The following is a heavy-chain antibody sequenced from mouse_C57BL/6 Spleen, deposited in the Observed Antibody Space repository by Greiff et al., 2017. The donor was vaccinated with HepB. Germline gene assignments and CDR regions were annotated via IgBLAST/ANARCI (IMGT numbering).Heavy chain of an antibody. CDR2: INPGSGGT. CDR3: ARWDTTVVGNFDV. CDR1: GYAFTNYL. D-gene: IGHD1-1*01. V-gene: IGHV1-54*01. Sequence: VQLQQSGAELVRPGTSVKVSCKASGYAFTNYLIEWVKQRPGQGLEWIGVINPGSGGTNYNEKFKGKATLTADKSSSTAYMQLSSLTSEDSAVYFCARWDTTVVGNFDVWGTGTTVTVSS. J-gene: IGHJ1*03.